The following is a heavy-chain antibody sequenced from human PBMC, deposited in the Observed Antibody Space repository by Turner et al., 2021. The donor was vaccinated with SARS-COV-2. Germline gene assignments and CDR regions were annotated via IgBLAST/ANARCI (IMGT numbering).Heavy chain of an antibody. CDR1: GFSFSSDG. V-gene: IGHV3-33*08. J-gene: IGHJ4*02. CDR3: ARDKGEGSSGWLIPSGSYYFDY. D-gene: IGHD6-19*01. CDR2: IWYNGSNK. Sequence: VQLVVSGGGVVQPGRSLRLCRPASGFSFSSDGMHLVRQAPGKGLEWVAVIWYNGSNKYYADSVKSRFTISRDNSKNTLYLQMNSLRAEDTAVYYCARDKGEGSSGWLIPSGSYYFDYWGQGTLVTVSS.